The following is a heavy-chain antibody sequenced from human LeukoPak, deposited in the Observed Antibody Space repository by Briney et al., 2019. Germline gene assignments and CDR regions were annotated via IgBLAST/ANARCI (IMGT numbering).Heavy chain of an antibody. V-gene: IGHV3-23*01. CDR1: GFTFSSYD. J-gene: IGHJ4*02. D-gene: IGHD6-13*01. Sequence: GGSLRLSCAASGFTFSSYDMSWVRQAPGNGLEWVSGFGDGGGSTYYADSVNGRFTISRDNAKNSLYLQMNSLRAEDTALYYCAREGGSSWGQGTLVTVSS. CDR2: FGDGGGST. CDR3: AREGGSS.